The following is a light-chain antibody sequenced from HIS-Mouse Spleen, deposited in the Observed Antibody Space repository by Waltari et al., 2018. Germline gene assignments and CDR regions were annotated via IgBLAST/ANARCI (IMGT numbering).Light chain of an antibody. Sequence: SYVLTQPPSVSVAPGTPARITCGGNNIGSKRLHWYQQKPGQAPVLVVYDDSDRPSGIPERFSGSNSGNTATLTISRVEAGDEADYYCQVWDSSSDHVVFGGGTKLTVL. CDR1: NIGSKR. J-gene: IGLJ2*01. CDR2: DDS. V-gene: IGLV3-21*03. CDR3: QVWDSSSDHVV.